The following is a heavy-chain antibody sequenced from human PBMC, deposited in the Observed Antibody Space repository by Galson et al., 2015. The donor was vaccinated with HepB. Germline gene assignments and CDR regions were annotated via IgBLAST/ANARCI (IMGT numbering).Heavy chain of an antibody. CDR2: IYWNGDK. CDR3: AHAQPFGDSTWGYYYGLDV. V-gene: IGHV2-5*01. D-gene: IGHD4-17*01. CDR1: GFSLSISGVG. Sequence: PALVKPTQTLTLTCTFSGFSLSISGVGVGWVRQPPGKALECLALIYWNGDKRYNSFLKTRLTITKDTSKNQVVLTMTNMDPVDTGTYFCAHAQPFGDSTWGYYYGLDVWGQGTTVTVSS. J-gene: IGHJ6*02.